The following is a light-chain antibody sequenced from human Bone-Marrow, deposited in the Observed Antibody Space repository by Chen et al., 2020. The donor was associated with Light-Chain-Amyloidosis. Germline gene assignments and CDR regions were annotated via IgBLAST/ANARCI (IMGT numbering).Light chain of an antibody. CDR1: SSDVGGDNH. CDR2: EVT. V-gene: IGLV2-14*01. J-gene: IGLJ1*01. Sequence: QSALTQPASVSGSPGQSITISCTGTSSDVGGDNHVSWYQQPPDKAPKLMIYEVTNRPSWVPDRCSGSRSDNTASLTISGLQTEDEADYLCSSYTITNTLVFGRGTRVTVL. CDR3: SSYTITNTLV.